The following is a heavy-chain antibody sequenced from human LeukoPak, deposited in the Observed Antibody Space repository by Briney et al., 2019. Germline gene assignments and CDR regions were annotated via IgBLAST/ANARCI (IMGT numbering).Heavy chain of an antibody. CDR3: ARGSVKQWLARDWFDP. D-gene: IGHD6-19*01. J-gene: IGHJ5*02. Sequence: GRSLRLSCAASGFTFSSYGMHWVRQAPGKGLEWVAVIWYDGNNKYYADSVKGRFTISRDNSKNTLYLQMNSLRAEDTAVYYCARGSVKQWLARDWFDPWGQGTLVTISS. CDR1: GFTFSSYG. V-gene: IGHV3-33*01. CDR2: IWYDGNNK.